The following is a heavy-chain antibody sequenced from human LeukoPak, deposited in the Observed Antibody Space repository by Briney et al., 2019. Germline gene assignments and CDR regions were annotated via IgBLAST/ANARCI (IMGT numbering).Heavy chain of an antibody. CDR1: RFTVITND. CDR3: ARGVEPQAANTLEY. D-gene: IGHD1-14*01. J-gene: IGHJ4*02. CDR2: LYSGGNT. V-gene: IGHV3-53*01. Sequence: GGSLRVSCAASRFTVITNDMRRVRQAPGKGLEWVSVLYSGGNTKYADSVQGRFTISRDNSKHTLYLEMNSLTPDDTAFYYCARGVEPQAANTLEYRGQGTLVTVSS.